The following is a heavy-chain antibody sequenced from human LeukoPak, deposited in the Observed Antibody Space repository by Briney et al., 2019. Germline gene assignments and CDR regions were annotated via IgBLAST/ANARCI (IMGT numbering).Heavy chain of an antibody. CDR2: INPNSGGT. D-gene: IGHD4-23*01. J-gene: IGHJ6*03. Sequence: ASVKVSCKASGYTFTGYYMHWVRQAPGQGLEWMVWINPNSGGTNYAQKFQGRVTMTRDTSISTAYMELSRLRSDDTAVYYCARETATVVNYYYYYMDVWGKGTTVTVSS. CDR1: GYTFTGYY. V-gene: IGHV1-2*02. CDR3: ARETATVVNYYYYYMDV.